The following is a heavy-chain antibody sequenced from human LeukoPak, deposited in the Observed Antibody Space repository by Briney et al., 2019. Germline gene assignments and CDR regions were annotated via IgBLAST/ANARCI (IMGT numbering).Heavy chain of an antibody. CDR3: TTDDKGFWSGYPPYYYYGMDV. V-gene: IGHV3-15*01. CDR2: IKSKTDGGTT. D-gene: IGHD3-3*01. CDR1: GFTFSNAW. J-gene: IGHJ6*02. Sequence: GGSLRLSCAASGFTFSNAWMSWVRQAPGKGLEWVGRIKSKTDGGTTDYAAPVKGRFTIPRDDSKNTMYLQMNSLKTEDTAVYYCTTDDKGFWSGYPPYYYYGMDVWGQGTTVTVSS.